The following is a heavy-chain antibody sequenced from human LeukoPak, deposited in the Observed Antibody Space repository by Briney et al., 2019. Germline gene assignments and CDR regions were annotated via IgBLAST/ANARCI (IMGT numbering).Heavy chain of an antibody. CDR2: IYYSGST. Sequence: PSETLSLTCTVSGGSISSYYWSWIRQPPGKGLEWIGYIYYSGSTNYNPSLKSRVTISVDTSKNQFSLKLSSVTAADTAVYYCARVLYYDSSGYYTTRPDAFDIWGQGTMVIVSS. D-gene: IGHD3-22*01. CDR1: GGSISSYY. J-gene: IGHJ3*02. V-gene: IGHV4-59*01. CDR3: ARVLYYDSSGYYTTRPDAFDI.